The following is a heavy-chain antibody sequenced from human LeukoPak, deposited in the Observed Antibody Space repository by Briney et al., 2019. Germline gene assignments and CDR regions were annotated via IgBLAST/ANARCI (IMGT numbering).Heavy chain of an antibody. CDR2: VTASGGST. D-gene: IGHD3-10*01. J-gene: IGHJ4*02. V-gene: IGHV3-23*01. CDR3: AKGSSSFDY. Sequence: GGSLRLSCAASGFTFSSYSMNWVRQAPGKGLEWVSVVTASGGSTYHADSVKGRFTISRDNSKNTLYLQMNSLRAEDTAVYYCAKGSSSFDYWGQGTLVTVSS. CDR1: GFTFSSYS.